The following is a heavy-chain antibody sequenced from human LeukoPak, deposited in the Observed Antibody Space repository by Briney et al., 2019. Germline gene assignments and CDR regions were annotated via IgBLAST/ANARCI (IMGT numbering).Heavy chain of an antibody. D-gene: IGHD6-19*01. CDR2: ISSSSSYI. CDR3: ARVWLADAFDI. Sequence: GGSLRPSCAASGFTFSSYSMNWVRQAPGKGLEWVSSISSSSSYIYYADSVKGRFTISRDNAKNSLYLQMNSLRAEDTAVYYCARVWLADAFDIWGQGTMVTVSS. J-gene: IGHJ3*02. V-gene: IGHV3-21*01. CDR1: GFTFSSYS.